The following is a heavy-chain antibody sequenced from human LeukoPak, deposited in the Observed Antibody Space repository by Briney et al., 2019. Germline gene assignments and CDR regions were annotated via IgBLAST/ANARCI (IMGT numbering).Heavy chain of an antibody. J-gene: IGHJ4*02. Sequence: PGGSLRLSCTASGFTFSSYAMSWVRQAPGKGLECVSAISGSGGSTYYADSVKGRFTISRDNSKSTLYLQMNSLRAEDTAVYYCAKEGGYSGSYPDYWGQGTLVTVSS. CDR2: ISGSGGST. V-gene: IGHV3-23*01. CDR1: GFTFSSYA. CDR3: AKEGGYSGSYPDY. D-gene: IGHD1-26*01.